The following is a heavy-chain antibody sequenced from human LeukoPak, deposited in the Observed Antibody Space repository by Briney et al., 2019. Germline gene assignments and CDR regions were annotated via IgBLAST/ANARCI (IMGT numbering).Heavy chain of an antibody. CDR2: IYHSGST. CDR1: GYSISSGYY. V-gene: IGHV4-38-2*02. Sequence: SETLSLTCTVSGYSISSGYYWGWIRQPPGKGLEWIGSIYHSGSTYYNPSLKSRVTISVDTSKNQFSLNLSSVTAADTAVYYCARDICGYNYGCFDSWGQGTLVTVSS. D-gene: IGHD5-18*01. CDR3: ARDICGYNYGCFDS. J-gene: IGHJ4*02.